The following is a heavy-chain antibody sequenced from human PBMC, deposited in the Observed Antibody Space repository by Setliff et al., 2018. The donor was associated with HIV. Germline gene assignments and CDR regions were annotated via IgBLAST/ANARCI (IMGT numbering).Heavy chain of an antibody. Sequence: ASVKVSCKASGYTFTSYGITWVRQATGQGLEWMGWMNPNSGNTGSPQKFQGGLTMTRNTSINTAYMELNGLRPEDTAMYYCARGRVYCTGGTCAVVGFDIWGQGTMVTVS. J-gene: IGHJ3*02. D-gene: IGHD2-8*02. CDR3: ARGRVYCTGGTCAVVGFDI. CDR2: MNPNSGNT. CDR1: GYTFTSYG. V-gene: IGHV1-8*02.